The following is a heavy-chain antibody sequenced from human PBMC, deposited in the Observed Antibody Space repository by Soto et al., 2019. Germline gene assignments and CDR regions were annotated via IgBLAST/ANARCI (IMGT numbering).Heavy chain of an antibody. J-gene: IGHJ6*02. CDR1: GFTFSSYA. V-gene: IGHV3-30-3*01. CDR2: ISYDGSNK. D-gene: IGHD5-18*01. CDR3: ARDPPSYGYYYYYGMDV. Sequence: LRLSCAASGFTFSSYAMHWVRQAPGKGLEWVAVISYDGSNKYYADSVKGRFTISRDNSKNTLYLQMNSLRAEDTAVYYCARDPPSYGYYYYYGMDVWGQGTTVTVSS.